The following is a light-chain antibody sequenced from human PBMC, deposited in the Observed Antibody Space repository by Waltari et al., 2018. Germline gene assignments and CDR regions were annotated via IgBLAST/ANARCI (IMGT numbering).Light chain of an antibody. CDR1: SSDVGNYNL. CDR2: DVN. Sequence: QSALTQTATVSGSPGQSITISCTGSSSDVGNYNLVSWYQQPPGEAPKLIIYDVNKRPFVFSNRFSGSKSGNTASLTISGLQAADEADYYCCSYAGSSVSVFGGGTKVTVL. V-gene: IGLV2-23*02. J-gene: IGLJ3*02. CDR3: CSYAGSSVSV.